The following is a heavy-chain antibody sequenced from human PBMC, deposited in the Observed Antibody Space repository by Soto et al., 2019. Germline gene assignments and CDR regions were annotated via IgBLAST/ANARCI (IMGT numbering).Heavy chain of an antibody. CDR2: INHSGST. V-gene: IGHV4-34*01. D-gene: IGHD5-12*01. Sequence: SETLSVTCAVYGASGGSFSGYYWSWIRQPPGKGLEWIGEINHSGSTNYNPSLKSRVTISVDTSKNQFSLKLSSVTAADTAVYYCVRHAQWIIRAYWGQGSLVTIS. CDR1: GASGGSFSGYY. J-gene: IGHJ4*02. CDR3: VRHAQWIIRAY.